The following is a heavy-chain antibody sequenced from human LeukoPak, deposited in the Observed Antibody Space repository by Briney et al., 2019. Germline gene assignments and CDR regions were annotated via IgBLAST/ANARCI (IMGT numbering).Heavy chain of an antibody. J-gene: IGHJ3*02. CDR1: GFTVSSNY. CDR2: IYSGGST. CDR3: ARDGSGYDDAFDI. D-gene: IGHD3-10*01. Sequence: GGSLRLSCAASGFTVSSNYMSWVRQAPGKGLEWVSVIYSGGSTYYVDSVKGRFTISRDNSKNTLYLQMNSLRAEDTAVYYCARDGSGYDDAFDIWGQGTMVTVSS. V-gene: IGHV3-66*01.